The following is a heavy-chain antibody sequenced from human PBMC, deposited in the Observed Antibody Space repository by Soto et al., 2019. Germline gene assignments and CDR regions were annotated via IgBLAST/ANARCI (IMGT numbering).Heavy chain of an antibody. Sequence: SETLSLTCAVSGGSISSGGYSWSWIRQPPGKGLEWIGYIYHSGSTYYNPSLKSRVTISVDRSKNQFSLKLSSVTAADTAVYYCASTYYYDSSGYSHAFDIWGQGTMVTVSS. J-gene: IGHJ3*02. D-gene: IGHD3-22*01. V-gene: IGHV4-30-2*01. CDR3: ASTYYYDSSGYSHAFDI. CDR1: GGSISSGGYS. CDR2: IYHSGST.